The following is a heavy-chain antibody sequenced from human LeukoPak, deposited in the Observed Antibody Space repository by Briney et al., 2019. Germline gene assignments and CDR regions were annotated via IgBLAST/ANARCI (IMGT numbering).Heavy chain of an antibody. J-gene: IGHJ4*02. CDR2: INPRGGTT. V-gene: IGHV1-46*01. CDR3: ARGIATAGYDY. D-gene: IGHD6-13*01. Sequence: ASVKVSCKASGYTFTSYYLHWVRQAPGQGLEWMGIINPRGGTTSFAQKFQGRVTMTRDTSTSTVYMDLSSLRPDDTAVYYCARGIATAGYDYWGQGTLVTVSS. CDR1: GYTFTSYY.